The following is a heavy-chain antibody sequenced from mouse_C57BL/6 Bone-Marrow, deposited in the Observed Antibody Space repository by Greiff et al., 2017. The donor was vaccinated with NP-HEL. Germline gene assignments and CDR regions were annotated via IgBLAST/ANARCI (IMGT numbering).Heavy chain of an antibody. CDR1: GYAFSSSW. CDR3: ARRLRYYFDY. J-gene: IGHJ2*01. Sequence: QVQLQQSGPELVKPGASVKISCKASGYAFSSSWMNWVKQRPGKGLEWIGRIYPGDGDTNYNGKFKGKATLTADKSSSTAYMQLSSLTSEDSAVYVCARRLRYYFDYWGKGTTLTVAS. CDR2: IYPGDGDT. D-gene: IGHD2-4*01. V-gene: IGHV1-82*01.